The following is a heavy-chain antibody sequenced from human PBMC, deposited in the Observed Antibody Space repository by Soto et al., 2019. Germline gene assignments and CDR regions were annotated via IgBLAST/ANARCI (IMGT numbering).Heavy chain of an antibody. J-gene: IGHJ5*02. CDR3: ARSEATGLHH. V-gene: IGHV4-31*03. CDR1: GGSISSGVYY. CDR2: IFYSGGT. D-gene: IGHD1-26*01. Sequence: SETLSLTCTVSGGSISSGVYYWSWIRQHPGKGLEWIGYIFYSGGTYYNPSLKSRVTISVDKSKSQFSLKLSSVTAADTAVYYCARSEATGLHHWGQATLVTVSS.